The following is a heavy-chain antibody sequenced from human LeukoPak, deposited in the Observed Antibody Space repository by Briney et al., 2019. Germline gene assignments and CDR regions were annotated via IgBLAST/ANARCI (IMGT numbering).Heavy chain of an antibody. CDR3: ARDCSRGYTYAFDY. V-gene: IGHV1-2*02. CDR2: ISPNSGGS. D-gene: IGHD5-18*01. J-gene: IGHJ4*02. CDR1: GYTFTHYY. Sequence: ASVKVSCKASGYTFTHYYIHWVRQAPGQGLEWMGWISPNSGGSNYAQKFQGRVTMTRDTSINTAYMELSRLRSDDAAVYFCARDCSRGYTYAFDYWGQGTLVSVSS.